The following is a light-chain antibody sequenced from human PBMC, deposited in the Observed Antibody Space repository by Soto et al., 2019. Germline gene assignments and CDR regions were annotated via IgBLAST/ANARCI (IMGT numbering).Light chain of an antibody. J-gene: IGLJ1*01. CDR1: TTDIDNYDC. Sequence: QSALTQPPSVSGSPGQSVTISCTATTTDIDNYDCVSWYQQAPGTAPKLIIYDVNNRPSGAPDGFSGPTPGNTAALSTSGLQAEDETDYFCSLYSSNRSLIFGPGTRSPS. CDR2: DVN. V-gene: IGLV2-18*01. CDR3: SLYSSNRSLI.